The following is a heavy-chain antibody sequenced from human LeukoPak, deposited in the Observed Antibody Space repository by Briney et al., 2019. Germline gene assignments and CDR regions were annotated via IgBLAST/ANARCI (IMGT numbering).Heavy chain of an antibody. Sequence: AGGSLRLSCAASGFTFSSYAMSWVRQAPGKGLEWVSAISGSGGSTYYADSVKGRFTISRDNSKNTLYLQMNSLRAEDTAVYYCATDSSDGGYSYGVPRGYWGQGTLVTVSS. V-gene: IGHV3-23*01. CDR2: ISGSGGST. CDR3: ATDSSDGGYSYGVPRGY. J-gene: IGHJ4*02. CDR1: GFTFSSYA. D-gene: IGHD5-18*01.